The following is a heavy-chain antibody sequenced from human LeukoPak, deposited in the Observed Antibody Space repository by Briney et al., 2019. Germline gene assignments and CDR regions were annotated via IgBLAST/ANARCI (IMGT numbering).Heavy chain of an antibody. CDR2: INSDGSST. CDR3: ARSPHRYYHGVGVSWFDP. V-gene: IGHV3-74*01. CDR1: GFTFSTHW. D-gene: IGHD3-10*01. J-gene: IGHJ5*02. Sequence: GGSLRLSCAASGFTFSTHWMHWVRQAPGKGLVWVSHINSDGSSTTYADSVKGRFTISRDNAKNTLYLQMNSLRAEDTAVYYYARSPHRYYHGVGVSWFDPWGQGTLVTVSS.